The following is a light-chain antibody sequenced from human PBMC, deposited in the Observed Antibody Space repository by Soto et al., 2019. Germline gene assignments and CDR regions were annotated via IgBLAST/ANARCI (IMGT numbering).Light chain of an antibody. Sequence: QLVLTQSSSASASLGSSVKLTCTLSSGHSSLIIAWHQQQPGKAPRYLMKLEGSGSYNKGSGVPDRFSGSSSGADRYLTISNLQFEDEADYYCETWDSNTRVFGGGTKLTVL. V-gene: IGLV4-60*02. CDR3: ETWDSNTRV. CDR2: LEGSGSY. J-gene: IGLJ3*02. CDR1: SGHSSLI.